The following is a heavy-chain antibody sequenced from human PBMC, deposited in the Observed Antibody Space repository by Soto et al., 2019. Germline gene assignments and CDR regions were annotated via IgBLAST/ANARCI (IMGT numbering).Heavy chain of an antibody. Sequence: QVQLQESGPGLVKPSETLSLTCTVSDGSISSYYWSWIRQPPGKGLEWIGYIYYSGSTNYNPSLKSRVTISVDTSKNQFSLKLSSVTAADTAVYYCARMDAAVAGTSFDYWGQGTLVTVSS. V-gene: IGHV4-59*08. D-gene: IGHD6-19*01. CDR1: DGSISSYY. J-gene: IGHJ4*02. CDR3: ARMDAAVAGTSFDY. CDR2: IYYSGST.